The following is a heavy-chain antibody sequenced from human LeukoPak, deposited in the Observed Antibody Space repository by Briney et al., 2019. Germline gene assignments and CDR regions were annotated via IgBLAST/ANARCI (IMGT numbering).Heavy chain of an antibody. CDR2: IWSDGSNK. Sequence: GGSLRLSCAASKFTFSSYGMHWVRQAPGKGLEWVAVIWSDGSNKYYADSVKGRFTISRDNSKNTLYLQMNSLRAEDTAVYYCAGTSSGPERRGMDVWGHGTTVTVSS. V-gene: IGHV3-33*01. D-gene: IGHD6-19*01. CDR1: KFTFSSYG. CDR3: AGTSSGPERRGMDV. J-gene: IGHJ6*02.